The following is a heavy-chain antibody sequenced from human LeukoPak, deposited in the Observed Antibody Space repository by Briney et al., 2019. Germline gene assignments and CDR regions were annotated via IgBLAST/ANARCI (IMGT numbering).Heavy chain of an antibody. V-gene: IGHV4-30-4*01. J-gene: IGHJ3*02. CDR3: ARGGYCSGGTCYPMAFDI. D-gene: IGHD2-15*01. Sequence: SETLSLTCTVSGVSISSDDYYWSWIRQPPGDGQEWIGYIYYSGSTYYNPSLKSRVTISVDTSKNQFSLKLSSVTAADTAVYYCARGGYCSGGTCYPMAFDIWGQGTMVSVSS. CDR1: GVSISSDDYY. CDR2: IYYSGST.